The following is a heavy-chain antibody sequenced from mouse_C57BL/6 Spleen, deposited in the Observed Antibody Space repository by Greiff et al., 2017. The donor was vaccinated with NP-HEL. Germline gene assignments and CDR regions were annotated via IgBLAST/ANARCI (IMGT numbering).Heavy chain of an antibody. CDR1: GYAFSSSW. Sequence: VKLMESGPELVKPGASVKISCKASGYAFSSSWMNWVKQRPGKGLEWIGRIYPGDGDTNYNGKFKGKATLTADKSSTTAYLQLSSLTSEDSAVYFGARGGTRRAWFAYWGQGTLVTVSA. V-gene: IGHV1-82*01. CDR2: IYPGDGDT. D-gene: IGHD3-3*01. CDR3: ARGGTRRAWFAY. J-gene: IGHJ3*01.